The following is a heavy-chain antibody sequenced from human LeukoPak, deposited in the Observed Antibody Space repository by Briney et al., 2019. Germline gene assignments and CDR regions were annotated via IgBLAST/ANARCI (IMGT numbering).Heavy chain of an antibody. V-gene: IGHV4-59*12. CDR3: ARVRDDYFLDY. Sequence: PSETLSLTCTVSGGSISNYYWSWIRQHPGTGLEWIAYIHYIGNTYYNPSLESRVTMSVDTSSNQFSLNVASVTAADTAVYYCARVRDDYFLDYWGQGILVTVSS. D-gene: IGHD5-12*01. CDR2: IHYIGNT. CDR1: GGSISNYY. J-gene: IGHJ4*02.